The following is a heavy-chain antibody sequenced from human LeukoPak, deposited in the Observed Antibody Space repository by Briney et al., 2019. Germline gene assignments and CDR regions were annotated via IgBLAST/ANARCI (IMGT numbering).Heavy chain of an antibody. D-gene: IGHD3-10*01. Sequence: SEPLSLTCTASGGSISSYYWSWIRQPPRKGLEWIGYIYTSGSTNYNPSLKSRVTISVDTSKNQFSLKLSSVTAADTAVYYCASTYYYGSGSYPDYYYYYYMDVWGKGATVTVSS. CDR3: ASTYYYGSGSYPDYYYYYYMDV. CDR2: IYTSGST. V-gene: IGHV4-4*09. CDR1: GGSISSYY. J-gene: IGHJ6*03.